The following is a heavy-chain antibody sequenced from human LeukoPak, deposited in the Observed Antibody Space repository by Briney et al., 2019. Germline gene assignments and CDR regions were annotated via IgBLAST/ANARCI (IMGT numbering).Heavy chain of an antibody. V-gene: IGHV1-18*04. J-gene: IGHJ3*02. D-gene: IGHD4-17*01. Sequence: ASVKVSCKASGYTLTNYGISWVRQPPGQGREWMGWISAYNGNTNYAQNLQGRVTMTTDTSTSTAYMELRSLRSDDTALYYCARDPVAVTTDDAFDIWGQGTMVTASS. CDR2: ISAYNGNT. CDR1: GYTLTNYG. CDR3: ARDPVAVTTDDAFDI.